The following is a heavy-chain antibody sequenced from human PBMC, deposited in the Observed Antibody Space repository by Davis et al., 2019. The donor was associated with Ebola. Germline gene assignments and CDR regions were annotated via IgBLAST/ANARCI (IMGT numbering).Heavy chain of an antibody. CDR2: IWYDGSNK. J-gene: IGHJ5*02. CDR1: GFTVSSNY. D-gene: IGHD1-26*01. CDR3: ARGGSYYNWFDP. Sequence: GESLKISCAASGFTVSSNYMSWVRQAPGKGLEWVAVIWYDGSNKYYADSVKGRFTISRDNSKNTLYLQMNSLRAEDTAVYYCARGGSYYNWFDPWGQGTLVTVSS. V-gene: IGHV3-33*08.